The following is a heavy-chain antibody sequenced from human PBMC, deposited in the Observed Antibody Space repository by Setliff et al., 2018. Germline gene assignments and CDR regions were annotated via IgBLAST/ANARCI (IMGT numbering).Heavy chain of an antibody. D-gene: IGHD1-26*01. CDR3: ARKGISALSGAFDM. Sequence: PSETLSLTCTVSGGSISSSSYYRGWIRQPPGKGLEWIAYISDSGSANYSPSLKSRVTMSVDTSKNQFSLKLSSVTAADTAVYYCARKGISALSGAFDMWGQGTMVT. CDR1: GGSISSSSYY. V-gene: IGHV4-61*05. J-gene: IGHJ3*02. CDR2: ISDSGSA.